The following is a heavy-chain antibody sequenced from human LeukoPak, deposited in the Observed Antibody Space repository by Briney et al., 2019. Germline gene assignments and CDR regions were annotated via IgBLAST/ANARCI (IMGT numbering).Heavy chain of an antibody. Sequence: SETLSLTCTVSGGSISSYYWSWIRQPPGKGLEWIGYIYYSGSTNYNPSLKSRVTISVDTSKNQFSLKLSSVTAADTAVYYCARERGDRLLWFGELSHYYYMVVWRKGTTVTISS. V-gene: IGHV4-59*01. J-gene: IGHJ6*03. D-gene: IGHD3-10*01. CDR1: GGSISSYY. CDR2: IYYSGST. CDR3: ARERGDRLLWFGELSHYYYMVV.